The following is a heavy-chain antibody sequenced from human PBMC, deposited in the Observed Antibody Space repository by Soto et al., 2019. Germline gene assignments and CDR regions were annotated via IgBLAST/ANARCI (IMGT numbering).Heavy chain of an antibody. CDR2: ISGSGGST. CDR1: GFPFSGYA. J-gene: IGHJ4*02. Sequence: GGFLRLSCADSGFPFSGYAMILVRQAPGKGLEWVSAISGSGGSTYYADSVKGRFTISRDNSKNTLYLQMNSLRAEDTAVYHCAKDRPYYSNFFDYWGQGTLVTVS. V-gene: IGHV3-23*01. D-gene: IGHD4-4*01. CDR3: AKDRPYYSNFFDY.